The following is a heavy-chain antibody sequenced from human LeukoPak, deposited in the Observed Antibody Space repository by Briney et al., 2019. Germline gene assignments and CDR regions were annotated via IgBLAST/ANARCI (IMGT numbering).Heavy chain of an antibody. D-gene: IGHD2-21*01. J-gene: IGHJ3*02. CDR2: IYPSDSNT. V-gene: IGHV5-51*01. CDR3: ARLYCGGENCSRAFDI. Sequence: GESLKISRKGSGYTFTNYWIGWVRQMPGKGLEWVGIIYPSDSNTIYRPSFQGPVTISADKSISTAYLKWSSLQASDTAMYYCARLYCGGENCSRAFDIWGQGTMVTVSS. CDR1: GYTFTNYW.